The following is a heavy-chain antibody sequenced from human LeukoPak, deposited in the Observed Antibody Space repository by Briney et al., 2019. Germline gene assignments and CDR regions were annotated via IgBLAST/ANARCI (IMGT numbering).Heavy chain of an antibody. V-gene: IGHV3-30*04. CDR2: ISYDGSNK. D-gene: IGHD2-15*01. Sequence: GGSLRLSCAASGFTFSSYAMHWVRQAPGKGLEWVAVISYDGSNKYYADSVKGRFTISRDNSKNTLYLQMNSLRAEDTAVYYCARSPPYGRVVVAACDYWGQGTLVTVSS. J-gene: IGHJ4*02. CDR1: GFTFSSYA. CDR3: ARSPPYGRVVVAACDY.